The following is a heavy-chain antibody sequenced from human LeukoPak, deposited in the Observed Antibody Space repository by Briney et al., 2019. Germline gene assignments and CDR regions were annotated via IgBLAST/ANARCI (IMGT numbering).Heavy chain of an antibody. CDR2: IYYSGST. CDR3: ARGVNHYDYVWGSYAIDY. Sequence: QPSETLSLTCTVSGGSISSYYWSWLRQPPGKGLEWIGYIYYSGSTNYNPSLKSRVTISVDTSKNQFSLKLSSVTAADTAVYYCARGVNHYDYVWGSYAIDYWGQGTLVTVSS. V-gene: IGHV4-59*01. CDR1: GGSISSYY. J-gene: IGHJ4*02. D-gene: IGHD3-16*01.